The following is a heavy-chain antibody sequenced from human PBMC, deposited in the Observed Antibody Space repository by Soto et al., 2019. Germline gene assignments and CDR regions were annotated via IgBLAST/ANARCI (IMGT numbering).Heavy chain of an antibody. J-gene: IGHJ3*02. CDR1: GFTFSSYA. CDR3: ARMGAHSSRWYWAFDI. V-gene: IGHV3-23*01. D-gene: IGHD6-13*01. Sequence: SGGSLRLSCAASGFTFSSYAMSWVRQAPGKGLEWVSAISGSGGSTYYADSVKGRFTISRDNSKNTLYLQMNSLRAEDTAVYYCARMGAHSSRWYWAFDIWGQGTMVTVSS. CDR2: ISGSGGST.